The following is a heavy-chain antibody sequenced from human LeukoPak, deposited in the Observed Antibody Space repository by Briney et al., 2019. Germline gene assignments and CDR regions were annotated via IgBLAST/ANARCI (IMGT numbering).Heavy chain of an antibody. D-gene: IGHD3-22*01. CDR1: GYTFTSYG. CDR3: ARGPPGEYYYDSSGYY. Sequence: GASVKVSCKASGYTFTSYGISWVRQAPGQGLEWMGWISAYNGNTNYAQKLQGRVTMTTDTSTSTAYMELRSLRSDDTAVYYCARGPPGEYYYDSSGYYWGQGTLVTVSS. V-gene: IGHV1-18*01. J-gene: IGHJ4*02. CDR2: ISAYNGNT.